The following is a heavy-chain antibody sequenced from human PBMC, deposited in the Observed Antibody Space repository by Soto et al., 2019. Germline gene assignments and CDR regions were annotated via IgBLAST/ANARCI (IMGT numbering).Heavy chain of an antibody. CDR2: VYYSGST. CDR3: ARHPTFSGWEYYFDY. J-gene: IGHJ4*02. CDR1: GDSVSSSNYY. D-gene: IGHD6-19*01. Sequence: QLQLQESGPGLVKPSETLSPTCTVSGDSVSSSNYYWGWIRQPPGKGLEWIGSVYYSGSTYYNPSLKSRVTMSVDTSKNQFSLKLSSVTAADAAVYYCARHPTFSGWEYYFDYWGQGTPVTVSS. V-gene: IGHV4-39*01.